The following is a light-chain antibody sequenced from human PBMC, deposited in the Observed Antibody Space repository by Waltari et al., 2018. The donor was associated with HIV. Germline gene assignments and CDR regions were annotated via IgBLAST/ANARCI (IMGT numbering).Light chain of an antibody. Sequence: QSVLTQPPSASGTPGQRVPIPCSGPSTNIGSNTITWYQQLPGTAPKLLIYSNNQRPSGVPDRFSGSKSGTSASLAISGLQSEDEADYYCAAWDDSLNGAYVFGTGTKVTVL. J-gene: IGLJ1*01. CDR1: STNIGSNT. CDR2: SNN. CDR3: AAWDDSLNGAYV. V-gene: IGLV1-44*01.